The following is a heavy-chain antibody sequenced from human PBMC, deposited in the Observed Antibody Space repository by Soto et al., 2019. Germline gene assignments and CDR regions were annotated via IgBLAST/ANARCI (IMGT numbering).Heavy chain of an antibody. CDR1: GLTFSSYA. V-gene: IGHV3-23*01. CDR3: AEGAQDIDY. J-gene: IGHJ4*02. CDR2: ISGTGDST. Sequence: SLRLSCAASGLTFSSYAMSLVRQAPGKGLEWVSAISGTGDSTYYADSVKGRFTISRDNSKNTLYLQMNSLRAEDTAVYYCAEGAQDIDYWGQGTLVTVSS.